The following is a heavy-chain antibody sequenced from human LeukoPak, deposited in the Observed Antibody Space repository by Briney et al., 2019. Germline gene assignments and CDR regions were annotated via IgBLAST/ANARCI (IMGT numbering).Heavy chain of an antibody. V-gene: IGHV3-48*03. J-gene: IGHJ4*02. Sequence: GGSLRLSCAASGFTFSSYEMNWVRQAPGKGLEWVSYISSSGSTIYYADSVKGRFTISRDNSKNTLYLQMNSLGAEDTAVYYCAHGTVYQLDYWGQGTLVTVSS. CDR1: GFTFSSYE. CDR2: ISSSGSTI. D-gene: IGHD2-2*01. CDR3: AHGTVYQLDY.